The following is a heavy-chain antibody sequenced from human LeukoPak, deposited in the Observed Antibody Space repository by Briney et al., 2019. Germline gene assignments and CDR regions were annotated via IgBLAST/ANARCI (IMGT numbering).Heavy chain of an antibody. CDR3: ARLPYPYDSSGSPPLDY. V-gene: IGHV4-39*01. J-gene: IGHJ4*02. D-gene: IGHD3-22*01. CDR2: IYYSGST. Sequence: SSETLSLTCTVSGGSISSSNYYWGWIRQPPGKGLEWIGSIYYSGSTYYNPSLKSRVTISVDTSKNQFSLKLSSVTGADTAVYYCARLPYPYDSSGSPPLDYWGQGTLVTVSS. CDR1: GGSISSSNYY.